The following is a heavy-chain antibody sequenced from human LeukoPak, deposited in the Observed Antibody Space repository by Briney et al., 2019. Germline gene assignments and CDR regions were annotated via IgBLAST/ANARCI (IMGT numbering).Heavy chain of an antibody. CDR1: DFSFITYA. Sequence: GGSLRLSCAASDFSFITYAMSWVRQAPGKGLEWVSYISSSGSTIYYADSVKGRFTISRDNAKNSLYLQMNSLRAEDTAVYYCARERGYDYVWGSYRYFAFDYWGQGTLVTVSS. CDR3: ARERGYDYVWGSYRYFAFDY. J-gene: IGHJ4*02. D-gene: IGHD3-16*02. CDR2: ISSSGSTI. V-gene: IGHV3-48*04.